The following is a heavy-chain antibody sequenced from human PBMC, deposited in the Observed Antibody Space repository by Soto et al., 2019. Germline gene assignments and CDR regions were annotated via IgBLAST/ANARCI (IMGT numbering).Heavy chain of an antibody. V-gene: IGHV3-23*01. CDR1: GFTFSSYA. D-gene: IGHD2-2*02. J-gene: IGHJ4*02. CDR3: AKVGCSSTSCYTPYSSSWYWTFDY. CDR2: ISGSGGST. Sequence: GGSLRLSCAASGFTFSSYAMSWVRQAPGKGLEWVSAISGSGGSTYYADSVKGRFTISRDNSKNTLYLQMNSLRAEDTAVYYCAKVGCSSTSCYTPYSSSWYWTFDYWGQGTLVTVSS.